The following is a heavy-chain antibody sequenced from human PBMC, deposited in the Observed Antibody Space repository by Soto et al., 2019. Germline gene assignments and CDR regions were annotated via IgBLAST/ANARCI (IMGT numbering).Heavy chain of an antibody. J-gene: IGHJ6*02. CDR2: ISHNDND. CDR1: GGSISSSNW. D-gene: IGHD3-10*01. Sequence: QVQLQESGPGLVKPSGTLSLICVVSGGSISSSNWWSWVRQSPGKGLEWIGEISHNDNDNYNPSLENRVTMSVDKSKHQFSLNLSSVTAADTAVYYCARKNISMLRGAVHHYHGMDVWGPGTTVYVSS. V-gene: IGHV4-4*02. CDR3: ARKNISMLRGAVHHYHGMDV.